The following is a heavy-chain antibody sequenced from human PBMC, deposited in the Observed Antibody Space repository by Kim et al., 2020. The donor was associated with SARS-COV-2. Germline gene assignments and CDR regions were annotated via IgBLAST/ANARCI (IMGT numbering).Heavy chain of an antibody. Sequence: GGSLRLSCAVSVFPNTNYWMSWVRQAPGKGLDWVAMIKKDGTERYYVDSVNGRFTISRDNAKNSLYLQMNSLRVEDTAMYYCASRDTYPRDSSAPNPWG. CDR2: IKKDGTER. D-gene: IGHD2-21*01. V-gene: IGHV3-7*01. J-gene: IGHJ5*02. CDR3: ASRDTYPRDSSAPNP. CDR1: VFPNTNYW.